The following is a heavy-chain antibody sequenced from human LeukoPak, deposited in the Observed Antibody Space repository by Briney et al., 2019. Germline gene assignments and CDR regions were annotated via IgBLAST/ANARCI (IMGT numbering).Heavy chain of an antibody. CDR3: ARERVAAAGWFDP. J-gene: IGHJ5*02. Sequence: ASVKVSCKASGYTFTGYYMHWVRQAPGQRLEGMGWINPNSGGTNYAQKFQGRVTMTRDTSISTAYMELSRLRSDDTAVYYCARERVAAAGWFDPWGQGTLVTVSS. CDR2: INPNSGGT. CDR1: GYTFTGYY. V-gene: IGHV1-2*02. D-gene: IGHD6-13*01.